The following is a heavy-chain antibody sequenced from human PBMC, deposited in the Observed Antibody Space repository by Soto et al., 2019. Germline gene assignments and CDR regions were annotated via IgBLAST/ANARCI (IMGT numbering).Heavy chain of an antibody. CDR2: INSDGSST. CDR3: ARMDSGYDYFYYYYGMDV. Sequence: GGSLRLSCAASGFTFSSYWMHWVRQAPGKGLVWVSRINSDGSSTSYADSVKGRFTISRDNAKNTLYLQMNRLRAEDTAVYYCARMDSGYDYFYYYYGMDVWGQGTTVTVSS. CDR1: GFTFSSYW. J-gene: IGHJ6*02. V-gene: IGHV3-74*01. D-gene: IGHD5-12*01.